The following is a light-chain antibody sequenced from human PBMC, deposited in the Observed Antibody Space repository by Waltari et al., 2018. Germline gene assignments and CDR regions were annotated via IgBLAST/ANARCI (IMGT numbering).Light chain of an antibody. CDR3: QQYNIWPYT. Sequence: DIQMTQSPSTLSASVGDRVTITCRASQCISNWLAWYQQKPGKAPKVLIYKSFTLQSGVPSRFSGSGSETEFSLTISSLQPDDFATYYCQQYNIWPYTFGQGTTLEI. CDR2: KSF. J-gene: IGKJ2*01. CDR1: QCISNW. V-gene: IGKV1-5*03.